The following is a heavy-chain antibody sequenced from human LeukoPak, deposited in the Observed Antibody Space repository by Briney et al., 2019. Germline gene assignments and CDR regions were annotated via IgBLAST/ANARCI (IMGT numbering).Heavy chain of an antibody. CDR2: INSDGSST. CDR3: AKDPTHYRVWDYYETIGLSY. V-gene: IGHV3-74*03. J-gene: IGHJ4*02. CDR1: GFTFSSHW. Sequence: GGSLRLSCEASGFTFSSHWMHWVRQAPGKGLVWVSRINSDGSSTTYADSVKGRFTISRDNSKNTLNLHMNSLRAEDTAVYYCAKDPTHYRVWDYYETIGLSYWGQGTLVTVSS. D-gene: IGHD3-22*01.